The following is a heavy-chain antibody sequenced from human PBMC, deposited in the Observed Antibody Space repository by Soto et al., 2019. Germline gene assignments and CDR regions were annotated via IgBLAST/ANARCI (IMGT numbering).Heavy chain of an antibody. CDR3: ARDKITGLFDY. D-gene: IGHD2-8*02. Sequence: LSETLSLTCAVYGGSFSGYYWTWIRQPPGTGLEWIGEINHSGSTNYNPSLKSRVTISVDTSKNQFSLKLTSVTAADTAVYYCARDKITGLFDYWGRRTLVTVSS. CDR1: GGSFSGYY. J-gene: IGHJ4*02. CDR2: INHSGST. V-gene: IGHV4-34*01.